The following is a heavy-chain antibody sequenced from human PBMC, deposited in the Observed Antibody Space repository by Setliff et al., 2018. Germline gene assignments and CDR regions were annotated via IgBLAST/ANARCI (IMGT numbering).Heavy chain of an antibody. CDR3: ARPAVRGVKGYYFDY. CDR1: ASTFSNYW. V-gene: IGHV5-51*01. Sequence: LGESLKISCKDSASTFSNYWIVWVRQMPGKGLEWMGMIYPDDSDTKYHPSFQGQVTISADKSISTAYLQWSSLKASDTAMYYCARPAVRGVKGYYFDYWGQGTLVTVSS. D-gene: IGHD3-10*01. J-gene: IGHJ4*02. CDR2: IYPDDSDT.